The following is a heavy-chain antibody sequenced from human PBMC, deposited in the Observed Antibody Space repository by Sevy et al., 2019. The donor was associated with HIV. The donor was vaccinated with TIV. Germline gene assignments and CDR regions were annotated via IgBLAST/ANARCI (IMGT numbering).Heavy chain of an antibody. V-gene: IGHV4-59*01. CDR3: ARDRLQIAYCGGDCYRGAFDI. CDR2: IYYSGST. Sequence: SETLSLTCTVSGGSISSYYWSWIRQPPGKGLEWIGYIYYSGSTNYNPSLKSRVTISVDTSKNQFSLKLSSVTAADTAVYYWARDRLQIAYCGGDCYRGAFDIWGQGTMVTVSS. J-gene: IGHJ3*02. CDR1: GGSISSYY. D-gene: IGHD2-21*02.